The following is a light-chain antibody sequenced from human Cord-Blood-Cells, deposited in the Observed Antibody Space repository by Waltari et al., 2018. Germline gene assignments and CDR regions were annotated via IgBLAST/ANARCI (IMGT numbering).Light chain of an antibody. CDR2: DAS. Sequence: SVGDRVTITCRASQSISSWLAWYQQKPGKAPKLLIYDASSLESGVPSRFSGSGSGTEFTLTISSLQPDDFATYYCQQYNSYSLTFGGGTKVEIK. V-gene: IGKV1-5*01. CDR1: QSISSW. J-gene: IGKJ4*01. CDR3: QQYNSYSLT.